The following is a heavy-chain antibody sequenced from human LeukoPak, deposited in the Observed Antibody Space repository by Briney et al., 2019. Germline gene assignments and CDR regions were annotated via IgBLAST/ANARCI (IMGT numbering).Heavy chain of an antibody. V-gene: IGHV3-7*01. Sequence: GGSLRLSCAASGFTFSSYWMSWVRQAPGKGLEWVANIKKDGSEKYYVDSVKGRFTISRDNAKTSLYLQMNSLRAEDTAVYYCARDLSGVTGCTYGRGIDYWGQGTLVTVSS. CDR3: ARDLSGVTGCTYGRGIDY. CDR1: GFTFSSYW. CDR2: IKKDGSEK. J-gene: IGHJ4*02. D-gene: IGHD5-18*01.